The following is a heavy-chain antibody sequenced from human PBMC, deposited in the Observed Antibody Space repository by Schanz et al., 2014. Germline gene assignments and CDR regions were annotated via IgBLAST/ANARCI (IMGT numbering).Heavy chain of an antibody. CDR2: IGGSGDST. CDR1: GFRFKTYE. J-gene: IGHJ4*02. CDR3: AKHVRSLTGNDY. D-gene: IGHD3-9*01. V-gene: IGHV3-23*04. Sequence: EVQLVESGGGLVQPGGSLRLSCAVSGFRFKTYEMNWVRQAPGKGLEWVSGIGGSGDSTHYADSVKGRFIISRDNSKNTLYLQVNSLRAEDTAVYYCAKHVRSLTGNDYWGQGTLVTVSS.